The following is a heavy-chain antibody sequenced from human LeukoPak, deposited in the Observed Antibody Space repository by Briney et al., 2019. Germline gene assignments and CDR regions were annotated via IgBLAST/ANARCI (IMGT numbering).Heavy chain of an antibody. J-gene: IGHJ4*02. Sequence: ASVKVSCKASGYTFTDYYMHWVRQAPGQGLEWMGWINPDSGGTNYAQNFQGRVTMTRDTSISTAYMELSRLRSDDTAVYYCARDSGLGYSGYDLAWWGQGTLVTVSS. CDR2: INPDSGGT. V-gene: IGHV1-2*02. D-gene: IGHD5-12*01. CDR3: ARDSGLGYSGYDLAW. CDR1: GYTFTDYY.